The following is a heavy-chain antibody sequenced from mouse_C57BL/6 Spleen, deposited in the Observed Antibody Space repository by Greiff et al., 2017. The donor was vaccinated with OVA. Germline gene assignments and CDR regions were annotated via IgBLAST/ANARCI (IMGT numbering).Heavy chain of an antibody. V-gene: IGHV5-16*01. CDR2: INYDGSST. D-gene: IGHD1-1*01. CDR1: GFTFSDYY. J-gene: IGHJ1*03. CDR3: ARESYYYGSSRYFDV. Sequence: EVQLVESEGGLVQPGSSMKLSCTASGFTFSDYYMAWVRQVPEKGLEWVANINYDGSSTYYLDSLKSRFIISRDNAKNILYLQMSSLKSEDTATYYCARESYYYGSSRYFDVWGTGTTVTVSS.